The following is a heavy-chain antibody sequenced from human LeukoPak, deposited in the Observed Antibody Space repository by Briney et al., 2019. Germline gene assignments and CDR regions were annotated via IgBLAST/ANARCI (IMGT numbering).Heavy chain of an antibody. V-gene: IGHV3-48*04. Sequence: PGGSLRLSCEGSGITLRSYIIHWVRQTPGKGLEWVSYISSSGSIIYYADSVKGRFTISRDNAKNSLYLQMNTLRAEDTAVYYCARGALVPAAIRTLGDYYMDVWGKGTTVTVSS. CDR2: ISSSGSII. J-gene: IGHJ6*03. CDR3: ARGALVPAAIRTLGDYYMDV. D-gene: IGHD2-2*01. CDR1: GITLRSYI.